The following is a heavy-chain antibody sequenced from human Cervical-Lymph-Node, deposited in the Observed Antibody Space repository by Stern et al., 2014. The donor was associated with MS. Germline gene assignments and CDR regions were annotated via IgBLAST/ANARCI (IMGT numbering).Heavy chain of an antibody. CDR2: VNAGHGNT. V-gene: IGHV1-3*01. CDR3: ARGFHDEFDP. Sequence: QVQLVQSGAGVKKPGAPLKVSCKASGYTFTSYAMHWVRQAPGQRLEWMGWVNAGHGNTKYSHTVQGRVTITRDTSASTAYIELSSLRSEDTSVYYCARGFHDEFDPWGQGTLVTVSS. D-gene: IGHD1-1*01. J-gene: IGHJ5*02. CDR1: GYTFTSYA.